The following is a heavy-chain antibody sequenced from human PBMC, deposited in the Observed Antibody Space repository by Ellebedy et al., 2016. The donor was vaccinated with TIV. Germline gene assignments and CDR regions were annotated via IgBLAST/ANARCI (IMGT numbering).Heavy chain of an antibody. D-gene: IGHD1-26*01. V-gene: IGHV1-2*02. CDR1: GYTFTGYY. CDR3: ARGKGWELMARGLPVPLDY. Sequence: ASVKVSCXASGYTFTGYYMHWVRQAPGQGLEWMGWINPNSGGTNYAQKFQGRVTMTRDTSISTAYMELSRLRSDDTAVYYCARGKGWELMARGLPVPLDYWGQGTLVTVSS. J-gene: IGHJ4*02. CDR2: INPNSGGT.